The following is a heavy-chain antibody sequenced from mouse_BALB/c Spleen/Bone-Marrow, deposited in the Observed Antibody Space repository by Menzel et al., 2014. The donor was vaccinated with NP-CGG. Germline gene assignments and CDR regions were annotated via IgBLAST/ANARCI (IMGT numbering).Heavy chain of an antibody. CDR2: IYPGSGNT. J-gene: IGHJ3*01. D-gene: IGHD2-10*02. CDR1: GYTFTDYY. Sequence: VQLQQSGAELARPWASVKLSCKASGYTFTDYYINWVKQRTGQGLERIGEIYPGSGNTYYNEKFKGEATLTADKSSSTAYMQLSSLTSEDSAVYFCARREYGNGGFAYWGQGTLVTVSA. CDR3: ARREYGNGGFAY. V-gene: IGHV1-77*01.